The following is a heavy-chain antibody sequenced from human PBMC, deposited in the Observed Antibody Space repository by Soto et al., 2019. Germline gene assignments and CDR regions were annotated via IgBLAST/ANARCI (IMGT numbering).Heavy chain of an antibody. D-gene: IGHD1-26*01. CDR2: IYSGGST. J-gene: IGHJ4*02. Sequence: GGSLRLSCAASGFTVSSNYMSWVRQAPGKGLEWVSVIYSGGSTYYADSVKGRFTISRHNSKNTLYLQMNSLRAEDTAVYYCARATGRVGAYYYFDYWGQGTLVTVSS. CDR3: ARATGRVGAYYYFDY. CDR1: GFTVSSNY. V-gene: IGHV3-53*04.